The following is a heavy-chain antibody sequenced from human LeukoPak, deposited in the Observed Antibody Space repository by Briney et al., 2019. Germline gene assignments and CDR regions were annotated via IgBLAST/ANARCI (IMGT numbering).Heavy chain of an antibody. V-gene: IGHV4-59*01. D-gene: IGHD4-17*01. CDR2: IYYSGST. CDR3: ARGHEREDYESHS. Sequence: SETLSLTCTVSGGSISSYYWSWIRQPPGKGLGWIGYIYYSGSTNYNPSLKSRVTISVDTSKNQFTLKLSSVTAADTAVYSCARGHEREDYESHSWGQGTLVTVSS. J-gene: IGHJ4*02. CDR1: GGSISSYY.